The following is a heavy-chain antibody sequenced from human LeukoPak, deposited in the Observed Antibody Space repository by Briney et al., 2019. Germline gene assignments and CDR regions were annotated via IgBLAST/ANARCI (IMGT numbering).Heavy chain of an antibody. CDR1: GYTFTSYG. CDR3: ARDRKGTTGTTYYYYMDV. Sequence: ASVKVSCKASGYTFTSYGISWVRQAPGQGFEWMGWISAYNGNTNYAQKLQGRVTMTTDTSTSTAYMELRSLRSDDTAVYYCARDRKGTTGTTYYYYMDVWGKGTTVTISS. CDR2: ISAYNGNT. D-gene: IGHD1-1*01. J-gene: IGHJ6*03. V-gene: IGHV1-18*01.